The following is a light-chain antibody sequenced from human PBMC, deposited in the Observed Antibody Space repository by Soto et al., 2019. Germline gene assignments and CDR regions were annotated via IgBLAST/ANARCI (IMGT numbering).Light chain of an antibody. CDR1: SSDVGSYNL. J-gene: IGLJ2*01. CDR2: EGS. V-gene: IGLV2-23*01. Sequence: QSALPQPASVYGSPGQSITISCTGTSSDVGSYNLVSWYQQHPGKAPKLMIYEGSKRPSGVSHRVSGSKSGNTASLTISGLQAEDEADYYCCSDAGSSPLVFGGGTKLTV. CDR3: CSDAGSSPLV.